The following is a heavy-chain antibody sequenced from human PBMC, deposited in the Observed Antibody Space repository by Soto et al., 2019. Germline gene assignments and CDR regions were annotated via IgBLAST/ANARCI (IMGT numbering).Heavy chain of an antibody. CDR1: GFTFSSYG. Sequence: QVQLVESGGGVVQPGRSLRLSCAASGFTFSSYGMHWVCQAPGKGLEWVAVISYDGSNKYYADSVKGRFTISRDNSKNTLYLQMNSLRAEDTAVYYCAKDVLRFLEWLAFYGMDVWGQGTTVTVSS. J-gene: IGHJ6*02. CDR2: ISYDGSNK. V-gene: IGHV3-30*18. CDR3: AKDVLRFLEWLAFYGMDV. D-gene: IGHD3-3*01.